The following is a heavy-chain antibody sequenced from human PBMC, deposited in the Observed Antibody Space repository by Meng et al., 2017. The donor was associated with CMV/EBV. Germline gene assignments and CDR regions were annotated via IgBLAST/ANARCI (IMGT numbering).Heavy chain of an antibody. CDR2: IYYSGST. Sequence: GSLRLSCTVSGGSISSYYWSWIQQPPGKGLEWIGHIYYSGSTNYNPSLKSRVTISVDTSKNQFSLKLSSVTAADTAVYYCASTGRLAPYYYYGMDVWGQGTTVTVSS. V-gene: IGHV4-59*08. CDR1: GGSISSYY. CDR3: ASTGRLAPYYYYGMDV. J-gene: IGHJ6*02. D-gene: IGHD3-9*01.